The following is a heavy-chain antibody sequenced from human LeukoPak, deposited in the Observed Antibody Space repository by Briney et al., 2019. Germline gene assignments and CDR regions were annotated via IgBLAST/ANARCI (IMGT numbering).Heavy chain of an antibody. V-gene: IGHV1-46*01. CDR3: ARVGIDFWSGYSPNYWFDP. CDR2: INPSGGST. CDR1: GYTFTSYY. Sequence: ASVKVSCKASGYTFTSYYMHWVRQAPGQGLEWMGIINPSGGSTSYAQKFQGRVTVTRDMPTSTVYMELSSLRSEDTAVYYCARVGIDFWSGYSPNYWFDPWGQGTLVTVSS. D-gene: IGHD3-3*01. J-gene: IGHJ5*02.